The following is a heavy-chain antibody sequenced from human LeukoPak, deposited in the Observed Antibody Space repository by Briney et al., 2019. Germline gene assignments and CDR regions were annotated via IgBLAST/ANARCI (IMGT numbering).Heavy chain of an antibody. D-gene: IGHD2-2*02. CDR3: ARVRPYCSSTSCYTYYYGMDV. V-gene: IGHV3-7*03. CDR1: GFTFKEYW. J-gene: IGHJ6*02. CDR2: IKEDGSEK. Sequence: GGSLRLSCAASGFTFKEYWMSWARQAPGKGLEWVAFIKEDGSEKFYVDSVKDRFTISRDNAKNSLYLQMNSLRAEDTALYHCARVRPYCSSTSCYTYYYGMDVWGQGTTVTVSS.